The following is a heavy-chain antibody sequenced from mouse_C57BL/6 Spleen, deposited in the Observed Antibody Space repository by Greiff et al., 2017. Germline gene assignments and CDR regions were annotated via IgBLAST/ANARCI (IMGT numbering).Heavy chain of an antibody. CDR2: IRLKSDNYAT. J-gene: IGHJ3*01. CDR1: GFTFSNYW. V-gene: IGHV6-3*01. D-gene: IGHD2-4*01. CDR3: TGGIYYDYGTVAWFAY. Sequence: EVKVEESGGGLVQPGGSMKLSCVASGFTFSNYWMNWVRQSPEKGLEWVAQIRLKSDNYATHYAESVKGRFTISRDDSKSSVYLQMNNLRAEDTGIYYCTGGIYYDYGTVAWFAYWGQGTLVTVSA.